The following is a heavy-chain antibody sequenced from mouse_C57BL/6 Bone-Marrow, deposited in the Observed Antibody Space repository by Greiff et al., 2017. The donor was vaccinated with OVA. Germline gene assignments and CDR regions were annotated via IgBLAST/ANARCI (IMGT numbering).Heavy chain of an antibody. CDR1: GYTFTSYW. CDR2: IHPNSGST. V-gene: IGHV1-64*01. J-gene: IGHJ2*01. Sequence: QVQLQQPGAELVKPGASVKLSCKASGYTFTSYWMHWVKQRPGQGLEWIGMIHPNSGSTNYNEKFKSKATLTVDKSSSTAYMQLSSLTSADSAVYYCDDSSGLYYFDYWGQGTTLTVSS. CDR3: DDSSGLYYFDY. D-gene: IGHD3-2*02.